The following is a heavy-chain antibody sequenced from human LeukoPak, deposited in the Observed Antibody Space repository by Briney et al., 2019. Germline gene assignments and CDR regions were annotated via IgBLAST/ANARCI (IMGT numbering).Heavy chain of an antibody. CDR2: IYYSGSTNYIYDSGST. Sequence: SETLSLTCTVSGGSISGYHWSWIRQPPGKGLEWIGYIYYSGSTNYIYDSGSTNYNPSLKSPVIISLDTSKNQFSLKLSSVTAADTAVYYCARGLGSFGELSGWFDPWGQGTLVIVSS. V-gene: IGHV4-59*01. J-gene: IGHJ5*02. D-gene: IGHD3-10*01. CDR3: ARGLGSFGELSGWFDP. CDR1: GGSISGYH.